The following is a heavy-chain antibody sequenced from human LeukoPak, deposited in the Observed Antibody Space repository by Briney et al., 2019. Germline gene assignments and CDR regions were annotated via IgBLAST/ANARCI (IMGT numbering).Heavy chain of an antibody. Sequence: GGSLRLSCAASGFTFSSYAMSWVRQAPGNRLEWVSAISGSGGSTYYADSVKGRFTISRDNSKNTLYLQMNSLRAEDTAVYYCASWDTAMVPFDYWGQGTLVTVSS. CDR2: ISGSGGST. J-gene: IGHJ4*02. CDR1: GFTFSSYA. D-gene: IGHD5-18*01. CDR3: ASWDTAMVPFDY. V-gene: IGHV3-23*01.